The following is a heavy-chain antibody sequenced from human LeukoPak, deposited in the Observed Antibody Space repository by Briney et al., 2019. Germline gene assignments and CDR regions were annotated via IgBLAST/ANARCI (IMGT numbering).Heavy chain of an antibody. J-gene: IGHJ6*03. D-gene: IGHD6-13*01. Sequence: MTSETLSLTCTVSGGSISSYYWSWIRQPAGKGLEWIGRIYTSGSTNYNPSLKSRVTMSVDTSKNQFSLKLSSVTAADTAVHYCARCRPRYSSNHYYYYMDVWGKGTTVTVSS. CDR2: IYTSGST. V-gene: IGHV4-4*07. CDR1: GGSISSYY. CDR3: ARCRPRYSSNHYYYYMDV.